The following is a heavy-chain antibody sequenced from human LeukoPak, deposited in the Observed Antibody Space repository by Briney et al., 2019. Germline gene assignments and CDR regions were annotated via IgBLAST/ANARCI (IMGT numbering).Heavy chain of an antibody. D-gene: IGHD3-22*01. V-gene: IGHV4-59*01. CDR1: GGSISSYY. Sequence: SETLSLTCTVSGGSISSYYWSWIRQPPGKGLEWIGYIYYSGSTNYNPSLKSRVTISVDTSKNQFSLKLNSVTAADTAVYYCARGDYDSSGYLFDYWGQGTLVTVSS. CDR2: IYYSGST. J-gene: IGHJ4*02. CDR3: ARGDYDSSGYLFDY.